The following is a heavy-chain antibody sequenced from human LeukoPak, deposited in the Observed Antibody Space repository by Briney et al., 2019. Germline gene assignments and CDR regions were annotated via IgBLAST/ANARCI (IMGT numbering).Heavy chain of an antibody. Sequence: GGSLRLSCAASGFTFSSYGMHWVRQAPGKGLEWVAVISYDGSNKYYADSVKGRFTISRDNSKNTLYLQMNSLRTEDTAVYYCAKDLRIAVTGTIGDYWGQGTLVTVSS. J-gene: IGHJ4*02. CDR1: GFTFSSYG. CDR3: AKDLRIAVTGTIGDY. V-gene: IGHV3-30*18. D-gene: IGHD6-19*01. CDR2: ISYDGSNK.